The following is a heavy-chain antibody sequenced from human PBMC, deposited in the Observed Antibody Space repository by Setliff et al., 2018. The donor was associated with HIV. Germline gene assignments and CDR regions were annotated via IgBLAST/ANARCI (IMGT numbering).Heavy chain of an antibody. D-gene: IGHD5-12*01. V-gene: IGHV4-39*07. CDR1: GGSISSGTYY. Sequence: TSETLSLTCAVSGGSISSGTYYWGWIRQPPGEGLEWIGSIYYSGSTYYSPSLKSRVTMSVDTSKNQFSLKLSSVTAADTAVYYCARKATITEGDWFDPWGQGALVTVS. CDR2: IYYSGST. CDR3: ARKATITEGDWFDP. J-gene: IGHJ5*02.